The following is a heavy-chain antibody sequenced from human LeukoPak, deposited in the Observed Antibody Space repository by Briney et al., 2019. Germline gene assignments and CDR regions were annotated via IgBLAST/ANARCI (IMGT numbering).Heavy chain of an antibody. D-gene: IGHD6-13*01. CDR3: ARKGLGPYSSSSHWFDP. V-gene: IGHV4-39*01. J-gene: IGHJ5*02. Sequence: SETLSLTCTVSGGSISSSSYYWGWIRQPPGKGLEWIGSIYYSGSTYYNPSLKSRVTISVDTSKNQFSLKLSSVTAADTAVYYCARKGLGPYSSSSHWFDPWGQGTLVTVSS. CDR1: GGSISSSSYY. CDR2: IYYSGST.